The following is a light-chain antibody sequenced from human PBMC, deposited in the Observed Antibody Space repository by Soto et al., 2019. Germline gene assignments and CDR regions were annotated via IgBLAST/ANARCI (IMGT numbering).Light chain of an antibody. CDR2: DAS. Sequence: DIQMTQSPSTLSASVVDRVTITCRASQSIGSRLAWYQQKPGKAPKVQIYDASSLESGVPSRFSGSGSGTEFTLTISSLQPDDFATYYCQQYNSYWTFGQGTKVDIK. V-gene: IGKV1-5*01. CDR1: QSIGSR. J-gene: IGKJ1*01. CDR3: QQYNSYWT.